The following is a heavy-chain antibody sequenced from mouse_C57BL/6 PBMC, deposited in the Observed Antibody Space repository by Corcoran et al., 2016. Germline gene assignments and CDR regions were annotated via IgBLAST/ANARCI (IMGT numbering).Heavy chain of an antibody. CDR2: INTYSGVP. D-gene: IGHD1-1*01. CDR1: GYTFTTYG. V-gene: IGHV9-3*01. CDR3: AILSTDYYAMDY. Sequence: QIQLVQSGPELKKPGETVKISCKASGYTFTTYGMSWVKQAPGKGLKWMGWINTYSGVPTYADDFKGRFAFSLETSASTAYLQINNLKNEDTATYFCAILSTDYYAMDYWGQGTSVTVSS. J-gene: IGHJ4*01.